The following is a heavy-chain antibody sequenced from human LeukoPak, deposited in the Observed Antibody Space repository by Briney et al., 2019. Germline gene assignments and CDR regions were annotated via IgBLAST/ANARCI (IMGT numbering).Heavy chain of an antibody. D-gene: IGHD3-22*01. CDR3: ARDGNYYDSSGYYGGYYFDY. J-gene: IGHJ4*02. CDR1: GGTFSSYA. Sequence: ASVKVSCKASGGTFSSYAISWVRQAPGQGLEWMGGLIPIFGTANYAQKFQGRVTITADESTSTAYMELSSLRSEDTAVYYCARDGNYYDSSGYYGGYYFDYWGQGTLVTVSS. CDR2: LIPIFGTA. V-gene: IGHV1-69*13.